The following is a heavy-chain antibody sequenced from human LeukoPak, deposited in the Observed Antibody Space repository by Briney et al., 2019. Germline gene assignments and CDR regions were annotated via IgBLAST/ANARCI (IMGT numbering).Heavy chain of an antibody. CDR3: ARDRPRPGFDY. CDR2: INHSGST. CDR1: GGSFSGYY. V-gene: IGHV4-34*01. J-gene: IGHJ4*02. Sequence: SETLSLTCAVYGGSFSGYYWSWIRQPPGKGLEWIGEINHSGSTNYNPSLKSRVTISVDTSKNQFSLKLSSVTAADTAVYYCARDRPRPGFDYWGQGTLVTVSS.